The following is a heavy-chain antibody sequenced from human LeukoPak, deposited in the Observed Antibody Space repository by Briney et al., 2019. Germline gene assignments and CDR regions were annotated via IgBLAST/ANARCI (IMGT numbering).Heavy chain of an antibody. Sequence: PSGTLSLTCGLSGGPITTTNWLSWVRQFPGQGLQWIGEVSLEGVRNYNPSLTSRVTMSLDRAKNLLSLNLNSVTAADTAVYYCSRENGAFSPFGYWGQGILVTV. J-gene: IGHJ4*02. V-gene: IGHV4-4*02. CDR2: VSLEGVR. CDR3: SRENGAFSPFGY. D-gene: IGHD2-8*01. CDR1: GGPITTTNW.